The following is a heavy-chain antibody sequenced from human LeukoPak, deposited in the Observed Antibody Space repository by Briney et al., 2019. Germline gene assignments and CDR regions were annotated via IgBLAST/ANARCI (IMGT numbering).Heavy chain of an antibody. V-gene: IGHV4-39*01. J-gene: IGHJ5*02. CDR3: ARLRYGFDP. D-gene: IGHD3-10*01. CDR2: IYYSGST. Sequence: PSETLSLTCTVSGGSISSYYWSWIRQPPGKGLEWIGSIYYSGSTYYNPSLKSRVTISVDTSKNQFSLKLSSVTAADTAVYYCARLRYGFDPWGQGTLVTVSS. CDR1: GGSISSYY.